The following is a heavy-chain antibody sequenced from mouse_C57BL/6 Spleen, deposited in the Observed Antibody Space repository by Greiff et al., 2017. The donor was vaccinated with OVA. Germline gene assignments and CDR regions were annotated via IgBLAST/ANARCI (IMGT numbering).Heavy chain of an antibody. CDR2: FYPGSGSI. J-gene: IGHJ2*01. D-gene: IGHD2-3*01. CDR3: ARHEEDRWVDY. Sequence: VPLVESGAALVQPGASVQLSCKASGYTFTEYTIHWVKPRSGQGLEWIGWFYPGSGSIKYNEKFKDKAPLTADKSSSTVYMELSSLTSEDSAVYFCARHEEDRWVDYWGQGTTLTVSS. CDR1: GYTFTEYT. V-gene: IGHV1-62-2*01.